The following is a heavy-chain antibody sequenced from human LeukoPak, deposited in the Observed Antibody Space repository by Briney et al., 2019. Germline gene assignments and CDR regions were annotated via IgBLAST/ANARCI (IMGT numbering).Heavy chain of an antibody. Sequence: ASVKVSCKASGYTFTGYYMHWVRQAPGQGLEWMGWINPNSGGTNYAQKFQGRVTMTRDTSISTAYMELSRLRSDDTAVYYCARALYSSSSRTGYWGQETLVTVSS. V-gene: IGHV1-2*02. CDR3: ARALYSSSSRTGY. CDR1: GYTFTGYY. J-gene: IGHJ4*02. CDR2: INPNSGGT. D-gene: IGHD6-6*01.